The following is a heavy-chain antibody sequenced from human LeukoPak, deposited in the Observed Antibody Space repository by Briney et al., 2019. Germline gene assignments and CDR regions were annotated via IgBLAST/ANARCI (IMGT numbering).Heavy chain of an antibody. D-gene: IGHD6-13*01. CDR1: GGSFSGYY. CDR3: ARVGQQLVTRH. CDR2: INHSGST. Sequence: SETLSLTCAVYGGSFSGYYWSWIRQPPGKGLEWIGEINHSGSTNYNPSLKSRVTISVDTSKNQFSLKLSSVTAADTAVYYCARVGQQLVTRHWGQGTLVTVSS. V-gene: IGHV4-34*01. J-gene: IGHJ4*02.